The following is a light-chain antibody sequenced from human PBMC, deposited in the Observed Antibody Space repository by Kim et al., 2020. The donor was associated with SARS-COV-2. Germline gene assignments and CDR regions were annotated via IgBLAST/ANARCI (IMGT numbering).Light chain of an antibody. Sequence: ERATPAGRDSPGISSRYVAWDQQRAGQAPRSLIFGASNRAKGMPDRFSGSGGGADFILTSKRLEREEVAVYYSQQYVSSPLTFGPGTKVDIK. CDR1: PGISSRY. V-gene: IGKV3-20*01. CDR2: GAS. J-gene: IGKJ3*01. CDR3: QQYVSSPLT.